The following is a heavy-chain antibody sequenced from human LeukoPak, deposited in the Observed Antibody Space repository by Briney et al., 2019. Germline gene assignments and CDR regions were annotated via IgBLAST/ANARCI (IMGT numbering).Heavy chain of an antibody. V-gene: IGHV4-59*08. J-gene: IGHJ4*02. Sequence: SETLSLTCTVSGDSISSYYWSWIREPPGKGLEWIGDIYNGGSTKYNPSLKSRVTISADTSKNQFSLNLNSVTAADTAVYFCARRLGGRSRHQNPFDYWGQGTLVTVSS. CDR1: GDSISSYY. CDR3: ARRLGGRSRHQNPFDY. D-gene: IGHD2-15*01. CDR2: IYNGGST.